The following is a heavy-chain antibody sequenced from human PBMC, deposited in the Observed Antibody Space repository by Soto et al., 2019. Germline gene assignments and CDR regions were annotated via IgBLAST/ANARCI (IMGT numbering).Heavy chain of an antibody. CDR2: IYWDDDK. CDR1: GFSLSTSGVG. CDR3: AHSGDYPRGSAPPVWYFDL. J-gene: IGHJ2*01. D-gene: IGHD4-17*01. V-gene: IGHV2-5*02. Sequence: SGPTLVNPTQTLTLTCTFSGFSLSTSGVGVGWIRQPPGKALEWLALIYWDDDKRYSPSLKSRLTITKDTSKNQVVLTMTNMDPVDTATYYCAHSGDYPRGSAPPVWYFDLWGRGTLVTVSS.